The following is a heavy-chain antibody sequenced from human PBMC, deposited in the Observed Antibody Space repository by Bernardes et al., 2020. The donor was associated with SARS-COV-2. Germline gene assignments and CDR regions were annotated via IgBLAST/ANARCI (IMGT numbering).Heavy chain of an antibody. CDR2: ISWNSGSI. Sequence: GGSLRLSCAASGFTFDDYAMHWVRQAPGKGLEWVSGISWNSGSIGYADSVKGRFTISRDNAKNSLYLQMNSLRAEDTALYYCAKAGYYYDSSGYSWYFDLWGRGTLVTVSS. V-gene: IGHV3-9*01. CDR1: GFTFDDYA. J-gene: IGHJ2*01. CDR3: AKAGYYYDSSGYSWYFDL. D-gene: IGHD3-22*01.